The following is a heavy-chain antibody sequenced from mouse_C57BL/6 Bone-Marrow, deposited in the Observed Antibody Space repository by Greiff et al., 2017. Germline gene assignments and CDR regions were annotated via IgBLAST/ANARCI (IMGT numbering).Heavy chain of an antibody. Sequence: EVQLQQSGAELVRPGASVKLSCTASGFNIKDDYMHWVKQRPEQGLEWIGWIDPENGDTEYASKFQGKATITADTSSNPAYLQLSSLTSEDTAVYYCTPIYSGHWGQGTTLTVSS. V-gene: IGHV14-4*01. D-gene: IGHD1-1*01. CDR3: TPIYSGH. J-gene: IGHJ2*01. CDR2: IDPENGDT. CDR1: GFNIKDDY.